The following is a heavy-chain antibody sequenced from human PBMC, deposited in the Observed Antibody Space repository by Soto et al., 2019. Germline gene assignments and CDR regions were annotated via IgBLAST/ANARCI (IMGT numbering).Heavy chain of an antibody. D-gene: IGHD6-13*01. CDR1: GFTFSSYS. CDR2: ISSSSSYI. J-gene: IGHJ3*02. V-gene: IGHV3-21*01. CDR3: ARDLQQLDPDAFDI. Sequence: PGGSLRLSCAASGFTFSSYSMNWVRQAPGKGPEWVSSISSSSSYIYYADSVKGRFTISRDNAKNSLYLQMNSLRAEDTAVYYCARDLQQLDPDAFDIWGQGTMVTVSS.